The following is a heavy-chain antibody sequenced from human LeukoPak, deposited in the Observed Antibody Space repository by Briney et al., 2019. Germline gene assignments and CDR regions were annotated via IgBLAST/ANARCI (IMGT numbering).Heavy chain of an antibody. V-gene: IGHV3-33*01. CDR3: ARDYYDILTGSLDAFDI. CDR1: GFTFSSYG. D-gene: IGHD3-9*01. CDR2: IWYDGSNK. J-gene: IGHJ3*02. Sequence: GGSLRLSCAASGFTFSSYGMHWVRQAPGKGLEWVAAIWYDGSNKYYADSVKGRFTISRDNSKNTLYLQMNSLRAEDTAVYYCARDYYDILTGSLDAFDIWGQGTMVTVSS.